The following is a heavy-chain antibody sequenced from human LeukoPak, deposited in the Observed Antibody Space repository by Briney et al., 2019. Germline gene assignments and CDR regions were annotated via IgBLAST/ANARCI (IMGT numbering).Heavy chain of an antibody. D-gene: IGHD6-13*01. J-gene: IGHJ4*02. CDR3: ATYSSSWYVDY. CDR1: GGSFSGYY. CDR2: ISHSGST. V-gene: IGHV4-34*01. Sequence: PSETLSLTCAVYGGSFSGYYWSWIRQPPGKGLEWIGEISHSGSTNYNPSLKSRVTISVDTSKNQFSLKLSSVTAADTAVYYCATYSSSWYVDYWGQGTLVTVSS.